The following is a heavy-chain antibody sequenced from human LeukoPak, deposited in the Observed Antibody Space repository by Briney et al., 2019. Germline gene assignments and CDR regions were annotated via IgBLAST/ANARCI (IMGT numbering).Heavy chain of an antibody. V-gene: IGHV3-30*03. CDR3: AREGGIVVVPAAIRYNWFDP. CDR2: ISYDGSNT. J-gene: IGHJ5*02. CDR1: GFSFSTYG. D-gene: IGHD2-2*01. Sequence: GRSLRLSCAASGFSFSTYGLHWVRQAPGKGLEWVAVISYDGSNTYYTDSVRGRFTISRDNSKNTLYLQMNSLRAEDTAVYYCAREGGIVVVPAAIRYNWFDPWGQGTLVTVSS.